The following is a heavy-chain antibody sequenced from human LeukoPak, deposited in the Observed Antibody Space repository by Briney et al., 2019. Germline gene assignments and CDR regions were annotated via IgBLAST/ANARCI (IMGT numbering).Heavy chain of an antibody. CDR3: ARDKGTFDI. V-gene: IGHV4-30-2*01. CDR2: IYHSGST. CDR1: GGSISSGGYS. J-gene: IGHJ3*02. Sequence: SQTLSLTCAVSGGSISSGGYSWSWLRQPPGKGLEWIGYIYHSGSTYYNPSLKSRVTISVDRSKNQFSLKLSSVTAADTAVYYCARDKGTFDIWGQGTMVTVSS.